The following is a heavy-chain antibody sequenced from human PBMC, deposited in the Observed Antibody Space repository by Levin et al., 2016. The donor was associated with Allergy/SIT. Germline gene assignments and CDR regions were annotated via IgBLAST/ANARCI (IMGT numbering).Heavy chain of an antibody. Sequence: SVKVSCKASGGTFSSYAISWVRQAPGQGLEWMGGIIPIFGTANYAQKFQGRVTITADESTSTAYMELSSLRSEDTAVYYCARGEVVAAQVAPFDYWGQGTLVTVSS. D-gene: IGHD2-15*01. J-gene: IGHJ4*02. CDR1: GGTFSSYA. V-gene: IGHV1-69*13. CDR2: IIPIFGTA. CDR3: ARGEVVAAQVAPFDY.